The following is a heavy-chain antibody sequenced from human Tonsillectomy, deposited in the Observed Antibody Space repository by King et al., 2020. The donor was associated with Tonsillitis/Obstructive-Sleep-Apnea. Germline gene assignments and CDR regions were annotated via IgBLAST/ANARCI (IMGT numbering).Heavy chain of an antibody. D-gene: IGHD2-2*02. J-gene: IGHJ1*01. CDR3: AKDNPVRPGAIWASGIFET. Sequence: VQLVESGGGLVQPGGSLRLSCAASGFTFSNYAMSWVRQAPGKGLEWVSGISGSGGSPYYADSVNGRFTISRDNSKNTLYLHMNSLRAEDTAVYYCAKDNPVRPGAIWASGIFETWGQGTLVTVSS. CDR2: ISGSGGSP. CDR1: GFTFSNYA. V-gene: IGHV3-23*04.